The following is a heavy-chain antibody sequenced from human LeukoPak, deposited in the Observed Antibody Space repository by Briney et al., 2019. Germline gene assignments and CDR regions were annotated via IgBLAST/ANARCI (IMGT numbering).Heavy chain of an antibody. CDR3: ARSILVVPVASHYNYGVDV. Sequence: ASVKVSCKASGYTFAKYAIHWVRQAPGQGLEWMGWINAGNGNTRYSQKFQGGVTITRDTSASTAYMELSSLRSEDTAVYYCARSILVVPVASHYNYGVDVWGQGTTVTVSS. CDR2: INAGNGNT. J-gene: IGHJ6*02. D-gene: IGHD2-2*01. V-gene: IGHV1-3*01. CDR1: GYTFAKYA.